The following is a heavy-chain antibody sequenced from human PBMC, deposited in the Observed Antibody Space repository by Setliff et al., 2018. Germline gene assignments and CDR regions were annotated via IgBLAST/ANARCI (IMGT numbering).Heavy chain of an antibody. Sequence: GASVKVSCKASGFVFTNYAITWVRQAPGQGLEWMGWTSGYNGDTNYAPEFQGRVTMTTDTSTSTAYMELSSLRFEDTAVYYCAREGVDTRSSTDYRYYMDVWGKGTTVTVSS. D-gene: IGHD5-18*01. CDR3: AREGVDTRSSTDYRYYMDV. CDR1: GFVFTNYA. J-gene: IGHJ6*03. CDR2: TSGYNGDT. V-gene: IGHV1-18*01.